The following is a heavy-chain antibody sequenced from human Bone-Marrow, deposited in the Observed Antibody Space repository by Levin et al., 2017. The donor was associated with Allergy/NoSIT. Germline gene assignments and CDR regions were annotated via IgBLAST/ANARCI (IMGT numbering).Heavy chain of an antibody. J-gene: IGHJ2*01. CDR1: GDTFSVQA. V-gene: IGHV1-69*13. D-gene: IGHD1-26*01. Sequence: SVKVSCKAPGDTFSVQAFSWVRQAPGQGLEWMGSIIPTFATPRYAQKFQGRVTISADESTSTAYMELTGLRSADTAVYYCAREYSGNFYPAMFYDLWGRGTLVTVSS. CDR2: IIPTFATP. CDR3: AREYSGNFYPAMFYDL.